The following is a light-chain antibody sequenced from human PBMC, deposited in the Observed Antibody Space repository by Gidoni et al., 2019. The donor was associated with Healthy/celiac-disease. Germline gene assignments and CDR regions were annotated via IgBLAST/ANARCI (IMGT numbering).Light chain of an antibody. CDR2: GAS. CDR3: QQYNNWPPFT. Sequence: IVMTQSPATLSVSPGERATLSCRASQGVSSNLAWYQQNPGQAPRLLIYGASTRATGIPARFSGSGSGTEFTLTFSRLQSEDFAVYYCQQYNNWPPFTFGPGTKVDI. V-gene: IGKV3-15*01. CDR1: QGVSSN. J-gene: IGKJ3*01.